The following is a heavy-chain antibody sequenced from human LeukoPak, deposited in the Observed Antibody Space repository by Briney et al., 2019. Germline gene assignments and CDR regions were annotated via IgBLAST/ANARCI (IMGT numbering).Heavy chain of an antibody. Sequence: PSETLSLTCSVSGGSISSSSYYWGWIRQPPGMGLEWIGTIYYSGNTYHNPSLKSRVTISVDTSKNQFSLKLSSVTAADTAVYYCARCRIAPDWFDPWGQGTLVTVSS. CDR1: GGSISSSSYY. J-gene: IGHJ5*02. D-gene: IGHD6-13*01. CDR2: IYYSGNT. V-gene: IGHV4-39*01. CDR3: ARCRIAPDWFDP.